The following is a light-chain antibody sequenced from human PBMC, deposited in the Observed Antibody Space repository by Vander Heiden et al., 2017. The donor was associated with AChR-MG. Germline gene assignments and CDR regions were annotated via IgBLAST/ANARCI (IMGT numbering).Light chain of an antibody. Sequence: DIQMTQSPSPLSVSVGDRVTLTCRASQSISSYLNWYQQKPGKAPKLLIYAASSLQSGVPSRFSGSGSGTDFTLTISSLQPEDVATYYCQQSYSTWITFGQGTQVEIK. CDR1: QSISSY. CDR2: AAS. V-gene: IGKV1-39*01. J-gene: IGKJ5*01. CDR3: QQSYSTWIT.